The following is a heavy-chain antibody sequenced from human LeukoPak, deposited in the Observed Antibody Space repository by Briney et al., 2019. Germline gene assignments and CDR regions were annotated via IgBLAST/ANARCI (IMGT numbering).Heavy chain of an antibody. Sequence: SETLSLTCAVYGGSFSGYYWSWIRQPPGKGLEWIGEINHSGSTNYNPSLKSRVTISVDTSKNQFSLKLCSVTAADTAVYYCARRAARYTPRGYFDYWGQGTLVTVSS. CDR1: GGSFSGYY. V-gene: IGHV4-34*01. D-gene: IGHD6-6*01. J-gene: IGHJ4*02. CDR2: INHSGST. CDR3: ARRAARYTPRGYFDY.